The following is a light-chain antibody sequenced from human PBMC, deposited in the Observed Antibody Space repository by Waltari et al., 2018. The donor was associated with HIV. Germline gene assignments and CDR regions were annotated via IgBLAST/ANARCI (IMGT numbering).Light chain of an antibody. J-gene: IGLJ3*02. CDR2: RNN. CDR3: ATWDDSSSGSWV. CDR1: SSNIGSHF. Sequence: QSVLTQPPSASGTPGQRVTISCSGGSSNIGSHFVYWYQQVAGTTPKLLIFRNNTRPSVVPDRFSGSKSGTSASLSISGLRPEDEADYYCATWDDSSSGSWVFGGGTKVTVL. V-gene: IGLV1-47*01.